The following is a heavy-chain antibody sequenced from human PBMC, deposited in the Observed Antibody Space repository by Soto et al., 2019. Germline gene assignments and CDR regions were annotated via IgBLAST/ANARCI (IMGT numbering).Heavy chain of an antibody. V-gene: IGHV4-59*01. CDR3: ARDLGIGSGAFDI. Sequence: QVQLQESGPGLVKPSETLSLTCKVSGDSISDYYWGWIRQSPGHGLEWIGYIYISGSTDSNPSLQSRATISIDPSKTQFSLTLKSVTAADTAVYYCARDLGIGSGAFDIWGPGTVVTVSS. CDR1: GDSISDYY. D-gene: IGHD2-2*03. J-gene: IGHJ3*02. CDR2: IYISGST.